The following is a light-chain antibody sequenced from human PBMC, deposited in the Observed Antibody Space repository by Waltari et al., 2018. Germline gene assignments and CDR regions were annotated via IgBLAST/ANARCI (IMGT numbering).Light chain of an antibody. CDR3: CSYAGSYTVV. CDR1: SSDVGGYNY. J-gene: IGLJ2*01. CDR2: DVS. V-gene: IGLV2-11*01. Sequence: QSALTQPRSVSGSPGQSVTISCTGTSSDVGGYNYGSWYQQHPGKAPKLMIYDVSKRPSGVPDRFSGSNAGNTASLTISGLQAEDEADYYCCSYAGSYTVVFGGGTKLTVL.